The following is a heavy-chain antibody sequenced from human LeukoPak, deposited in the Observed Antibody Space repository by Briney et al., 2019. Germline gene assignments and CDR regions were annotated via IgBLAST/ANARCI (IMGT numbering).Heavy chain of an antibody. V-gene: IGHV3-53*01. CDR3: ASLEGGPSDGR. Sequence: GGSLRLSCEISGFPVRSRYMTWVRQPPGKGLECVAVIYSGGTTYHIDSVKGRFTISRDISKSTMYLEMNNLRVEDTATYYCASLEGGPSDGRWGQGTLVIVSS. J-gene: IGHJ4*02. CDR1: GFPVRSRY. D-gene: IGHD3-3*01. CDR2: IYSGGTT.